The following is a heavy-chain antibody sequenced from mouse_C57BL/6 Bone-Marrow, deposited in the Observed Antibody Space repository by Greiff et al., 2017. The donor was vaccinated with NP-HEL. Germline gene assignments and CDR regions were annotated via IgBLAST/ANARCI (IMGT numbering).Heavy chain of an antibody. Sequence: VHVKQSGPELVKPGASVKIPCKASGYTFTDYNMDWVKQSHGKSLEWIGDINPNNGGTIYNQKFKGKATLTVDKSSSTAYMELRSLTSEDTAVYYCARWDYYGSSHWYFDVWGTGTTVTVSS. CDR1: GYTFTDYN. J-gene: IGHJ1*03. V-gene: IGHV1-18*01. CDR2: INPNNGGT. D-gene: IGHD1-1*01. CDR3: ARWDYYGSSHWYFDV.